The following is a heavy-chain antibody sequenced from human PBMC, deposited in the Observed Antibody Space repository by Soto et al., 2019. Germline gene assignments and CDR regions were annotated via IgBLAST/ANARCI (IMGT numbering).Heavy chain of an antibody. CDR3: ARQDCSGGSCYPDYYYYYGMDV. CDR1: GGCSSSRSYY. CDR2: IYYSGST. Sequence: SVPMSLTCTVAGGCSSSRSYYWGWIIQPPGKGLEWFRRIYYSGSTYYNPSLKSRVTISVDTSKNQFSLKLSSVTAADTAVYYCARQDCSGGSCYPDYYYYYGMDVRGQGTTVTVSS. J-gene: IGHJ6*02. D-gene: IGHD2-15*01. V-gene: IGHV4-39*01.